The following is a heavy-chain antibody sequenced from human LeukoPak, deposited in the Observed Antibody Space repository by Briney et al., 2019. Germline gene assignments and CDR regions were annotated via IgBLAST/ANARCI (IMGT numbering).Heavy chain of an antibody. CDR2: IDDSGST. V-gene: IGHV4-61*03. J-gene: IGHJ6*03. Sequence: PSETLSLTCTVSGYSISSGYYWTWIRQPPGKGLEWIGYIDDSGSTNYHPALQSRVTISVDTSKNHFSLKLTSVTAADAAIYYCARGHGYYYYYMDVWGTGTTVTISS. CDR1: GYSISSGYY. CDR3: ARGHGYYYYYMDV. D-gene: IGHD3-22*01.